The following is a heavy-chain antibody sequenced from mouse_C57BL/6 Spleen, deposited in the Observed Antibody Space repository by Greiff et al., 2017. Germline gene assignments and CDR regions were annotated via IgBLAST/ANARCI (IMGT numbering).Heavy chain of an antibody. Sequence: QSCKASGYTFTSYWMHWVKQRPIQGLEWIGNIDPSDSETHYNQKFKGKSTLTVDKSSSTAYMQLSSLTSEDSAVYYCARIWRGFDYWGQGTTLTVSS. CDR1: GYTFTSYW. V-gene: IGHV1-52*01. CDR3: ARIWRGFDY. D-gene: IGHD1-1*02. CDR2: IDPSDSET. J-gene: IGHJ2*01.